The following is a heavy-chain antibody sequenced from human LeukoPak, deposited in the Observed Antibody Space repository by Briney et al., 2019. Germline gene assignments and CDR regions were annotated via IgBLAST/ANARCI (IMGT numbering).Heavy chain of an antibody. Sequence: GGSLGLSCAASGFTFSDHIMNWVRQLPGKRLEWVAYVSGSGSTVYYADSVKGRFTISRDNGKSSLYLQMNSLRVEDTALYYCVRQFASWGQGTLVTVSS. CDR2: VSGSGSTV. V-gene: IGHV3-48*01. CDR3: VRQFAS. CDR1: GFTFSDHI. J-gene: IGHJ4*02.